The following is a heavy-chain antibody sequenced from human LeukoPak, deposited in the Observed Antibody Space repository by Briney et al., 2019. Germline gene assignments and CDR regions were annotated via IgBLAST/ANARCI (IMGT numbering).Heavy chain of an antibody. Sequence: GGSLGLSCAASGFTFSDHIMNWVRQLPGKRLEWVAYVSGSGSTVYYADSVKGRFTISRDNGKSSLYLQMNSLRVEDTALYYCVRQFASWGQGTLVTVSS. CDR2: VSGSGSTV. V-gene: IGHV3-48*01. CDR3: VRQFAS. CDR1: GFTFSDHI. J-gene: IGHJ4*02.